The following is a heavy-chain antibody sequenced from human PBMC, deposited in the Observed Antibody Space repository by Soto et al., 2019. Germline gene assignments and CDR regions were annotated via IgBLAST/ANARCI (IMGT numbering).Heavy chain of an antibody. CDR3: ERDWRYDSSRYYFDY. D-gene: IGHD3-22*01. J-gene: IGHJ4*02. Sequence: ASVKVSCKDSGYTFTSYGISWVRQAPGQGLEWMGWISAYNGNTNYAQKLQGRVTMTTDTSTSTAYMELRSLRSDDTAVYYCERDWRYDSSRYYFDYWGQGTPVTVYS. V-gene: IGHV1-18*04. CDR1: GYTFTSYG. CDR2: ISAYNGNT.